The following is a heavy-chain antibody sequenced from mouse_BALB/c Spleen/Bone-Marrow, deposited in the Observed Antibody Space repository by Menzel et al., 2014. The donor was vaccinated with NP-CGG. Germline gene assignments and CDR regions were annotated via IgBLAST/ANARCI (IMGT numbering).Heavy chain of an antibody. D-gene: IGHD4-1*01. V-gene: IGHV1-7*01. Sequence: VQGVESGAELAKPGASVKMSCKVSDYTFTTYWMHWVKQRPGQGLEWIRYIDPRTGYTEYNQKFKDKATLTADKSSSTAYMQLSSLTSEDSAVYYCARYWDAYWGQGTLVTVSA. CDR3: ARYWDAY. CDR1: DYTFTTYW. CDR2: IDPRTGYT. J-gene: IGHJ3*01.